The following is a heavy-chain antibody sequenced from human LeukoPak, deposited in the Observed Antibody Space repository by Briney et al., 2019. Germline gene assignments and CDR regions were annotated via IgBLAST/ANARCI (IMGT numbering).Heavy chain of an antibody. CDR1: GGSISSGGYY. J-gene: IGHJ4*02. CDR3: ARDVVVPAAILDP. V-gene: IGHV4-30-2*05. D-gene: IGHD2-2*02. CDR2: IYHSGST. Sequence: SETLSLTCTVSGGSISSGGYYWSWIRQPPGKGLEWIGYIYHSGSTYYNPSLKSRVTISVDTSKNQFSLKLSSVTAADTAVYYCARDVVVPAAILDPWGQGTLVTVSS.